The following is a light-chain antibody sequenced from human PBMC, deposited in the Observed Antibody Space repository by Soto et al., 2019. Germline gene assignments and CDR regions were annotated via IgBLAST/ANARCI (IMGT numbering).Light chain of an antibody. CDR3: QQYGSAPWT. CDR2: GAS. Sequence: ENVLTQSPGTLSLSPGEGATLSCRASQSVNINYLAWYQKKPRQAPRLLIYGASSRATGIPYRFSGSGSGTDFTLTISRLEHEDFTVYYCQQYGSAPWTFGQGTKVEIK. V-gene: IGKV3-20*01. CDR1: QSVNINY. J-gene: IGKJ1*01.